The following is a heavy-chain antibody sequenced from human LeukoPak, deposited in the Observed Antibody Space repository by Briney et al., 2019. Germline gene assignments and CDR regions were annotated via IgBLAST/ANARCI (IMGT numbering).Heavy chain of an antibody. J-gene: IGHJ4*02. CDR2: ISGSGGST. D-gene: IGHD6-19*01. CDR3: AKDLPSNMAVASYYFDH. V-gene: IGHV3-23*01. CDR1: GFTISSYA. Sequence: GGSLRLSCAASGFTISSYAMSWVRLAPGKGLEWVSGISGSGGSTHYADPVKGRFTISRDNSKNTLYLQMNSLRGEDTAEYYCAKDLPSNMAVASYYFDHWGQGTLVTVSS.